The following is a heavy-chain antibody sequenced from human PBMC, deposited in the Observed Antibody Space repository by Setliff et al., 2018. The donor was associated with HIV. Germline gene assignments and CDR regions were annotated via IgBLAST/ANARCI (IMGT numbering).Heavy chain of an antibody. V-gene: IGHV3-73*01. D-gene: IGHD6-19*01. CDR1: GFPFSGSA. J-gene: IGHJ1*01. CDR2: IKTQPSNYAT. CDR3: TRVPGWTDH. Sequence: GGSLRLSCAASGFPFSGSAIHWVRRASGKGLEWVGRIKTQPSNYATAYGASMEGRFTIFRDDSKSTAYLQLSSLRSDDTAVYFCTRVPGWTDHWGQGTQVTVSS.